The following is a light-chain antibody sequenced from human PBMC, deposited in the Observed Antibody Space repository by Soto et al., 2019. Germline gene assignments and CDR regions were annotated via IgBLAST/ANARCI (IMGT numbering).Light chain of an antibody. J-gene: IGKJ2*03. CDR2: AAS. V-gene: IGKV1-39*01. CDR1: PTISTY. CDR3: QQSHGIPYS. Sequence: DIQMTQSPSSLSASVGDRITITCRASPTISTYLNWYQQKPGKAPKLLISAASRLQSGVPSRFTGSGSGTEFTLSISSLQPEDFATYYCQQSHGIPYSFGQGTKVEI.